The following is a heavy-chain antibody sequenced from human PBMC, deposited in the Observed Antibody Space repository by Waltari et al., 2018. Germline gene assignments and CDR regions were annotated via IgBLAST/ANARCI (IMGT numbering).Heavy chain of an antibody. CDR1: GGSLSSSSYY. V-gene: IGHV4-39*07. CDR2: IYYSGST. J-gene: IGHJ4*02. CDR3: ARKGSYSRRDFDY. D-gene: IGHD1-26*01. Sequence: QLQLQESGPGLVKPSETLSLTCTVSGGSLSSSSYYWGWIRQPPGKGLEWIGSIYYSGSTYYNPSLKSRVTISVDTSKNQFSLKLSSVTAADTAVYYCARKGSYSRRDFDYWGQGTLVTVSS.